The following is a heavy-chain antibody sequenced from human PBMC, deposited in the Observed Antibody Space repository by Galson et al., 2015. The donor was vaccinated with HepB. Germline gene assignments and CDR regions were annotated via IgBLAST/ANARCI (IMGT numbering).Heavy chain of an antibody. D-gene: IGHD2-2*02. Sequence: SVKVSCKASGGTFSSYAISWVRQAPGQGLEWMGGIIPIFGTANYAQKFQGRVTITADESTSTAHMELSSLRSEDTAVYYCARARVVVVPAAILNWFDPWGLGTLVTVSS. V-gene: IGHV1-69*13. CDR3: ARARVVVVPAAILNWFDP. J-gene: IGHJ5*02. CDR2: IIPIFGTA. CDR1: GGTFSSYA.